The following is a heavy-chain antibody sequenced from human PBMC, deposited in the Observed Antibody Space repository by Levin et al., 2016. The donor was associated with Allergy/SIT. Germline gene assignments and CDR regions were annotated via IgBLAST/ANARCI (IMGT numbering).Heavy chain of an antibody. CDR2: IWYDGSNK. V-gene: IGHV3-33*01. CDR1: GFTFSSYG. CDR3: ARGGLHYYDSSGYYSHFDY. D-gene: IGHD3-22*01. J-gene: IGHJ4*02. Sequence: GESLKISCAASGFTFSSYGMHWVRQAPGKGLEWVAVIWYDGSNKYYADSVKGRFTISRDNSKNTLYLQMNSLRAEDTAVYYCARGGLHYYDSSGYYSHFDYWGQGTLVTVSS.